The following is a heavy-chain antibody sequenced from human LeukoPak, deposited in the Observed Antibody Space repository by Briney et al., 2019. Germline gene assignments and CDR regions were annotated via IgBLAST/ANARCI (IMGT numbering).Heavy chain of an antibody. V-gene: IGHV3-23*01. D-gene: IGHD4-17*01. CDR2: ISGSGGST. CDR1: GFTFSSYA. CDR3: AKPTYYGDYEMDFQH. J-gene: IGHJ1*01. Sequence: GGSLRLSCAASGFTFSSYAMSWVRQAPGKGLEWVSAISGSGGSTYYADSVKGRFTISRDNSKNTLYLQMNSLRAEDTAVYYCAKPTYYGDYEMDFQHWGQGTLVTVSS.